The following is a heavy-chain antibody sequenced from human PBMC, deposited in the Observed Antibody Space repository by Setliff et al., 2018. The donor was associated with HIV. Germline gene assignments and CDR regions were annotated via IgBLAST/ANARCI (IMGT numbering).Heavy chain of an antibody. CDR2: IYPGDSDI. Sequence: PGESLKISCKGSGYSFASYWIGWVRQVPGKGLEWMGIIYPGDSDIRYSPSFRGPVTISADKSINTAYLQWSSLKASDTAIYYCARQRSPVLRAGDAFDVWGQGTMVTVSS. CDR3: ARQRSPVLRAGDAFDV. J-gene: IGHJ3*01. D-gene: IGHD3-10*01. V-gene: IGHV5-51*01. CDR1: GYSFASYW.